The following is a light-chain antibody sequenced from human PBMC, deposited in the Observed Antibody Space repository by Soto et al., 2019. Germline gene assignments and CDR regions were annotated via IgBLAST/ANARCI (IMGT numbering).Light chain of an antibody. CDR2: GAS. CDR1: QSVSSSY. J-gene: IGKJ4*01. CDR3: QQRDDWVS. V-gene: IGKV3D-20*02. Sequence: NVFTPSPSTPSFSPWGRAPLSRRASQSVSSSYLAWYQQKPGQAPRLLIYGASSRATGVPDRFTGSGSGTDFTLTISSLEPEDSALYYCQQRDDWVSFGGGTKVDIK.